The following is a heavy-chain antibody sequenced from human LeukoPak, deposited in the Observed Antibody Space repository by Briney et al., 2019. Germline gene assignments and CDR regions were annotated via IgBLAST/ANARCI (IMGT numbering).Heavy chain of an antibody. V-gene: IGHV1-69*06. Sequence: SVKVSCKASGGTFTSYAINWVRQAPGQGLEWMGGIIPIFGSANYAQKFQGRITITADKSTTTAYMELSSLRSDDTAVYYCAIFKSGSGRDYYFYHMDVWGKGTTVTVSS. CDR3: AIFKSGSGRDYYFYHMDV. J-gene: IGHJ6*03. D-gene: IGHD3-10*01. CDR1: GGTFTSYA. CDR2: IIPIFGSA.